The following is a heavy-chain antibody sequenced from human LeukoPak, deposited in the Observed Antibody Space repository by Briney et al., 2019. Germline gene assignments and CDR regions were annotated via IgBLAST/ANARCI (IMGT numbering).Heavy chain of an antibody. CDR2: ICPDGTVT. Sequence: GGSLRLSCAASGFTFSTYCMHWVRQAPGKGPMWVSRICPDGTVTNYADSVKARFIISRDNARNTVYLQMNSLRVEDTAVYYCVRDFRSADYWGQGTLVTVSS. CDR1: GFTFSTYC. CDR3: VRDFRSADY. J-gene: IGHJ4*02. V-gene: IGHV3-74*01.